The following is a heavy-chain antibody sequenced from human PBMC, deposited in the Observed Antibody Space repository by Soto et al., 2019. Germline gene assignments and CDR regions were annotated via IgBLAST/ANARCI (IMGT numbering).Heavy chain of an antibody. CDR1: GYSVSSSDYY. Sequence: SETLSLTCSVSGYSVSSSDYYWSWIRQPPGKGLEWIGSMLYSGLTYYNPSLKSRVTLSVDTSKNQFSVRLNSVTASDTAVYYCAPLTVSLSGPYGIHVWGQGTTVTVSS. CDR3: APLTVSLSGPYGIHV. V-gene: IGHV4-39*01. J-gene: IGHJ6*02. CDR2: MLYSGLT. D-gene: IGHD2-15*01.